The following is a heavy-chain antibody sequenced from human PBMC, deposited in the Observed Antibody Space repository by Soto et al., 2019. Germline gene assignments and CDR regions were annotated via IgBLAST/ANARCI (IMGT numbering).Heavy chain of an antibody. V-gene: IGHV6-1*01. CDR1: GDSVSSNSAA. CDR3: ARGNYYDSSGSLAHFDY. CDR2: TYYRSKWYN. D-gene: IGHD3-22*01. J-gene: IGHJ4*02. Sequence: SQTLSLTCAISGDSVSSNSAAWNWIRQSPSRGLEWLGRTYYRSKWYNDYAVSVKSRITINPDTSKNQFSLQLNSVTPEDTAVYYCARGNYYDSSGSLAHFDYWGQGTLVTVSS.